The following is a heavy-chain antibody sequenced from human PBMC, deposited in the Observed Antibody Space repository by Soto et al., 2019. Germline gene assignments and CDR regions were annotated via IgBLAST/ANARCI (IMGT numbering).Heavy chain of an antibody. CDR2: INPNSGGT. CDR1: GYTFTGYY. J-gene: IGHJ5*02. Sequence: QVQLVQSGAEVKKPGASVKVSCKASGYTFTGYYMHWVRQAPGQGLEWMGWINPNSGGTYYAQKFQGWVTMTRDTSISTAYMELSRLRSDDTAVYYCARDRDIVLVVYAGGGFDPWGQGTLVTVSS. D-gene: IGHD2-8*01. CDR3: ARDRDIVLVVYAGGGFDP. V-gene: IGHV1-2*04.